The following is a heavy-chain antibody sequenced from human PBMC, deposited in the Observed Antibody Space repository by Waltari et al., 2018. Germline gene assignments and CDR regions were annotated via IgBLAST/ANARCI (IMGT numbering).Heavy chain of an antibody. CDR3: ARDVIGESEDY. CDR1: GFNFISYA. Sequence: EEHLLESGGGLAQPGGSLRLSCAASGFNFISYAMSWVRQAPGKGVEWCSGSKDSGGITKYADSGKGRFTISRDNAKNSLYLQMNSLRAEDTAVYYCARDVIGESEDYWGQGTLVTVSS. J-gene: IGHJ4*02. D-gene: IGHD3-10*01. V-gene: IGHV3-23*01. CDR2: SKDSGGIT.